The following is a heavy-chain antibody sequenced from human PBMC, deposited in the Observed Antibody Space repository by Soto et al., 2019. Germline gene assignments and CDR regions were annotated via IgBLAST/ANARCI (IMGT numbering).Heavy chain of an antibody. J-gene: IGHJ3*02. CDR3: ARAPTGGGMITFVGVITPEEDAFDI. D-gene: IGHD3-16*02. CDR1: GYTFTSYG. CDR2: ISAYNGNT. Sequence: QVQLVQSGAEVKKPGASVKVSCKASGYTFTSYGISWVRQAPGQGLEWMGWISAYNGNTNYAQKLQGRVTMTTDTARRRQGSATMTKGPCTSTAYMGPRRLRRDATAVNYWARAPTGGGMITFVGVITPEEDAFDIWGQGTMVTASS. V-gene: IGHV1-18*01.